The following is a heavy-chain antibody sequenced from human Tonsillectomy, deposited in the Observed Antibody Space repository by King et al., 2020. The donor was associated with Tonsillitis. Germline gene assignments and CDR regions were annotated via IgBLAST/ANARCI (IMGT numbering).Heavy chain of an antibody. CDR3: AKSSVTTLFYYSGLDV. CDR1: GHNFPRYW. J-gene: IGHJ6*02. V-gene: IGHV5-51*01. D-gene: IGHD3-9*01. Sequence: QLVQSGAEVKMSGESLKIACRGSGHNFPRYWIAWVRQMPGKGLELMGVIYPGDSETRYNPSFRGHVTISADKSSDTAYLQWSSLKASDTATYYCAKSSVTTLFYYSGLDVWGQGTTVTVSS. CDR2: IYPGDSET.